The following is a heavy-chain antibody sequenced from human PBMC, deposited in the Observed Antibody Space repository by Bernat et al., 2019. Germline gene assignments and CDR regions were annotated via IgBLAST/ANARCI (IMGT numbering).Heavy chain of an antibody. J-gene: IGHJ6*02. Sequence: QVQLVESGGGVVQPGRSLRLSCAASGFTFSSYGMHWVRQAPGKGLEWVAVIWYDGSNKYYADSVKGRFTISRDNSKNTLYLQMNSLRAEDTAVYYCARDRVATNYGYCCYYYGMDVWGQGTTGTVSS. V-gene: IGHV3-33*01. D-gene: IGHD5-12*01. CDR3: ARDRVATNYGYCCYYYGMDV. CDR1: GFTFSSYG. CDR2: IWYDGSNK.